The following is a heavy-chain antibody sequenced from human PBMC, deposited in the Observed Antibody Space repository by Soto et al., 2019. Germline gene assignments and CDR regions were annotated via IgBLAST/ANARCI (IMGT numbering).Heavy chain of an antibody. CDR1: GYTFTSNG. J-gene: IGHJ4*02. CDR2: ISAYNGNT. V-gene: IGHV1-18*01. Sequence: QVQLVQSGAEVKKPGASVKVSCKASGYTFTSNGIRWVREAPGQGLEWMGWISAYNGNTNYAQKLQGRVTMTTDTSTSTAYMELRSLRSDDTAVYYCARDLAYCGGDCYPIDYWGQGTLVTVSS. CDR3: ARDLAYCGGDCYPIDY. D-gene: IGHD2-21*02.